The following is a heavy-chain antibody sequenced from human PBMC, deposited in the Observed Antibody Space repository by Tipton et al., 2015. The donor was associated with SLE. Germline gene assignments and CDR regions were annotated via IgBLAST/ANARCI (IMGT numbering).Heavy chain of an antibody. CDR1: GGSISSHY. V-gene: IGHV4-4*07. J-gene: IGHJ3*01. CDR2: MFSSGDT. D-gene: IGHD6-13*01. Sequence: TLSLTCTVSGGSISSHYWTWIRQPAGKGLEWIGRMFSSGDTNYNPSLQSRLTMSVDTSKNQFSLTVNSVTAADTAVYYCARENVAADGALDVWGQGTMVTVSS. CDR3: ARENVAADGALDV.